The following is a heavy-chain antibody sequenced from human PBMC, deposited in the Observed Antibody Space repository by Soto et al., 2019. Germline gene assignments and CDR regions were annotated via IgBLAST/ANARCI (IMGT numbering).Heavy chain of an antibody. Sequence: QVQLVQSGAEVKKPGASVKVSCKASGYTFTSYDINWVRQATGQGLEWMGWMNPNSGNTGYAQKFQGRVTMTRNTSISTAYMELTSLRSEAMAVYYCARRRYGSGSHLIYWGQGALVTVSS. CDR1: GYTFTSYD. D-gene: IGHD3-10*01. V-gene: IGHV1-8*01. CDR3: ARRRYGSGSHLIY. J-gene: IGHJ4*02. CDR2: MNPNSGNT.